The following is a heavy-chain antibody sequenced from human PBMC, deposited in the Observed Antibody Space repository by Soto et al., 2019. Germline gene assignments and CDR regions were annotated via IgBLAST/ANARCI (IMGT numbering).Heavy chain of an antibody. CDR2: INHSGST. V-gene: IGHV4-34*01. CDR3: ATQRITTSDF. D-gene: IGHD1-1*01. CDR1: GGSFSGYY. Sequence: SETLSLTCAVYGGSFSGYYWSWIRQPPGKGLEWIGEINHSGSTNYNPSLKSRVTISVDTSKNQFSLYLQMNSLRADDTAVYYCATQRITTSDFWGLGTLVTVSS. J-gene: IGHJ4*02.